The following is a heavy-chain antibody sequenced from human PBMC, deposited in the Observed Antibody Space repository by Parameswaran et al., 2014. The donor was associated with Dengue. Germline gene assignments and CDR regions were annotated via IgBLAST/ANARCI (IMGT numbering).Heavy chain of an antibody. CDR2: INPSGGST. V-gene: IGHV1-46*01. Sequence: WVRHPGQGLEWMGIINPSGGSTSYVQKFQGRVTMTRDTSTSTVYMELSSLRSEDTAVYYCARDSSGYYDAFDIWAKDNGHRLL. CDR3: ARDSSGYYDAFDI. D-gene: IGHD3-22*01. J-gene: IGHJ3*02.